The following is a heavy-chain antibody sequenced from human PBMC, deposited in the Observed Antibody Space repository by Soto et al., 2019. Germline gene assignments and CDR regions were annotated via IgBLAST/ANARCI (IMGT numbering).Heavy chain of an antibody. Sequence: QVQLVQSGAEVKKPGASVKVSCKASGYTFTGYYMHWVRQAPGQGLEWMGWINPNSGGTNYAQKFQGRVTMTRDTSISTAYMELSRLRSDDTAVYYCAREGDIAVVPAARPKSDYYYYGMDVWGQGTTVTVSS. CDR1: GYTFTGYY. J-gene: IGHJ6*02. CDR3: AREGDIAVVPAARPKSDYYYYGMDV. CDR2: INPNSGGT. D-gene: IGHD2-2*01. V-gene: IGHV1-2*02.